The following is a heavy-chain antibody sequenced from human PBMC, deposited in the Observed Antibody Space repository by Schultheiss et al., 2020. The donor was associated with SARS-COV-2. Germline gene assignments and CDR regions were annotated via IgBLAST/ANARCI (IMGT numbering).Heavy chain of an antibody. D-gene: IGHD1-1*01. CDR2: IYYSGST. J-gene: IGHJ4*02. CDR3: ARGGVHPDY. V-gene: IGHV4-61*01. CDR1: GGSISSSSYY. Sequence: GSLRLSCTVSGGSISSSSYYWSWIRQPPGKGLEWIGYIYYSGSTNYNPSLKSRVTISVDTSKNQFSLKLSSVTAADTAVYYCARGGVHPDYWGQGTLVTVSS.